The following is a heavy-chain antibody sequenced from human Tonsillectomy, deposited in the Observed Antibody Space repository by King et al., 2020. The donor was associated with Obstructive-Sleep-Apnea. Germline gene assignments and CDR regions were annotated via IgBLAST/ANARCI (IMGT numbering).Heavy chain of an antibody. D-gene: IGHD6-19*01. Sequence: LQLVQSGGTLVQPGGSLRLSCAASGFTFSRFWMNWVRQAPGKGLEWVANIKQDGSEKYYVDSVKGRFTISRDNAKNSLYLQMNSLRAEDTAVYYCATSGWSFFDYWGQGTLVTVSS. CDR3: ATSGWSFFDY. CDR1: GFTFSRFW. V-gene: IGHV3-7*01. CDR2: IKQDGSEK. J-gene: IGHJ4*02.